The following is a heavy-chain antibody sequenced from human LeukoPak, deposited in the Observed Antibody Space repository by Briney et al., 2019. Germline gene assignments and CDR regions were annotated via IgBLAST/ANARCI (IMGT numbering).Heavy chain of an antibody. CDR2: IGGRGGRT. CDR3: AKGRIAVAPYYGMDV. V-gene: IGHV3-23*01. CDR1: GFTFSSYA. Sequence: GGSLRLSCAASGFTFSSYAMSWVRQAPGKGLEWVSGIGGRGGRTYYADSVQGRFTIPRDNSNNTVDLQMNSLRAEDTAIYYCAKGRIAVAPYYGMDVWGRGTTVSVSS. J-gene: IGHJ6*02. D-gene: IGHD6-19*01.